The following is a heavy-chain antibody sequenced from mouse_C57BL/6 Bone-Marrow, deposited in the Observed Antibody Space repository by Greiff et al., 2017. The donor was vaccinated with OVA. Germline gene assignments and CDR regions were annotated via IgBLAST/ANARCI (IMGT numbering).Heavy chain of an antibody. CDR2: ISYSGST. V-gene: IGHV3-8*01. Sequence: EVQLQESGPGLAKPSQTLYLTCSVTGYSITSDYWNWIRKFPGNKLEYMGYISYSGSTYYNPSPKSRISITRDTSKNQYYLQLNSVTTEDTATYYCARREGSNYWYFDVWGTGTTVTVSS. D-gene: IGHD2-5*01. CDR1: GYSITSDY. CDR3: ARREGSNYWYFDV. J-gene: IGHJ1*03.